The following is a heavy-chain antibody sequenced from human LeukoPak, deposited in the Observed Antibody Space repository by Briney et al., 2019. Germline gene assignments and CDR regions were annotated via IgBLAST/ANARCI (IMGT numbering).Heavy chain of an antibody. CDR1: GFTFSSYN. CDR3: ARDYYDSSGYYYGAY. J-gene: IGHJ4*02. Sequence: GGSLRLSCAASGFTFSSYNMNWVRQAPGKGLEWISYIRSSSSTIYYADSVKGRFTISRDNAKNSLYLQMNSLRAEDTAVYFCARDYYDSSGYYYGAYWGQGTLVTVSP. D-gene: IGHD3-22*01. V-gene: IGHV3-48*01. CDR2: IRSSSSTI.